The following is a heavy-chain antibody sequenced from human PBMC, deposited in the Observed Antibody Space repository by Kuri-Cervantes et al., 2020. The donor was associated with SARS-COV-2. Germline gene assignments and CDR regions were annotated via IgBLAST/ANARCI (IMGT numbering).Heavy chain of an antibody. D-gene: IGHD2-2*01. V-gene: IGHV3-23*01. CDR1: GFSFTSYA. CDR2: MSGSGGFA. Sequence: LSLTCAASGFSFTSYAMSWVRQAPGKGLEWVASMSGSGGFAYYADSVKGRFTVSRDNSKNTLYLQMNSLRAEDTAVYYCAKDLEGYCSSTSCYWSALDPWGQGTLVTVSS. CDR3: AKDLEGYCSSTSCYWSALDP. J-gene: IGHJ5*02.